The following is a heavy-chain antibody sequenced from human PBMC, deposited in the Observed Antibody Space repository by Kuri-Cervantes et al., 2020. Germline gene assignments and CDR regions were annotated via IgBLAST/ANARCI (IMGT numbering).Heavy chain of an antibody. J-gene: IGHJ6*03. CDR3: ARTANTLYYYYYYYMDV. V-gene: IGHV3-21*01. Sequence: LSLTCAASGFTFSSYSMNWVHQAPGKGLEWVSSTSSSSSYIYYADSVKGRFTISRDNAKNSLYLQMNSLRAEDTAVYYCARTANTLYYYYYYYMDVWGKGTTVTVSS. CDR1: GFTFSSYS. D-gene: IGHD2-2*02. CDR2: TSSSSSYI.